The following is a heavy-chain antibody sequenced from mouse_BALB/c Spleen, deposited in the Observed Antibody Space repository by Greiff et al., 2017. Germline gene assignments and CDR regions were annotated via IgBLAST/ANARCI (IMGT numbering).Heavy chain of an antibody. CDR1: GFNIKDYY. CDR2: IDPENGDT. D-gene: IGHD2-1*01. CDR3: NVPLYGNIQGFAY. J-gene: IGHJ3*01. V-gene: IGHV14-4*02. Sequence: VQLQQSGAELVRSGASVKLSCTASGFNIKDYYMHWVKQRPEQGLEWIGWIDPENGDTEYAPKFQGKATMTADTSSNTAYLQLSSLTSEDTAVYYCNVPLYGNIQGFAYWGQGTLVTVSA.